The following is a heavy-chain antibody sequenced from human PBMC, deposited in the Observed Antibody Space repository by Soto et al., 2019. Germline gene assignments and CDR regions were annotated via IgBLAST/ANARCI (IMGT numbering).Heavy chain of an antibody. CDR2: ISSSSSTI. Sequence: EVQLLESGGGLVQPGGSLRPSCAASGFTFSNYAMSWVRQVPGKGLEWVSYISSSSSTIYYADSVKGRFTISRDNAKNSLYLQMNSLRDEDTAVYYCARERRFDYYDSSGYDYWGQGTLVTVSS. V-gene: IGHV3-48*02. J-gene: IGHJ4*02. CDR3: ARERRFDYYDSSGYDY. CDR1: GFTFSNYA. D-gene: IGHD3-22*01.